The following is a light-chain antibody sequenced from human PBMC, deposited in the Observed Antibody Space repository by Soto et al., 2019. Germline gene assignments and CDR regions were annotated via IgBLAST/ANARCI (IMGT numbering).Light chain of an antibody. CDR1: QTVSSN. J-gene: IGKJ1*01. V-gene: IGKV3-15*01. CDR2: GAS. CDR3: QQYDKWPPWT. Sequence: TQSPATLSVSPGERATLSCRANQTVSSNLAWYQHKPGQAPRLLIYGASTRATGIPARFSGSGSGTEFTLSINSLQSEDFAVYYCQQYDKWPPWTFGQGTKVDIK.